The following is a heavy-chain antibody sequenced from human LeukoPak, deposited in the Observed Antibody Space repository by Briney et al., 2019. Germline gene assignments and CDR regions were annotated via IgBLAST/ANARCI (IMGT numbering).Heavy chain of an antibody. V-gene: IGHV3-30*02. Sequence: GGSLRLSCAASGFNFNTFIMHWVRQAPGKGLEWVTFLRAGGPYGTEKFYADSVKGRFTISTDNSKNTLFLEMNSLRPEDTAVYYCARCCIAVAGTGEVDYWGQGTLVTVSS. J-gene: IGHJ4*02. CDR3: ARCCIAVAGTGEVDY. CDR2: LRAGGPYGTEK. D-gene: IGHD6-19*01. CDR1: GFNFNTFI.